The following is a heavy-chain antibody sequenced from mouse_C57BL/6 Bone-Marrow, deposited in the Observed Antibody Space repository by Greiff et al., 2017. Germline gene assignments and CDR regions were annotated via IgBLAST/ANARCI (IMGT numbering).Heavy chain of an antibody. CDR2: IDPANGNT. J-gene: IGHJ3*01. Sequence: EVQGVESVAELVRPGASVKLSCTASGFNIKNTYMHWVKQRPEQGLEWIGRIDPANGNTKYAPKFQGKATITADTSSNTAYLQLSSLTSEDTAIYYCVPIYYDPGFAYWGQGTLVTVSA. CDR3: VPIYYDPGFAY. CDR1: GFNIKNTY. D-gene: IGHD2-4*01. V-gene: IGHV14-3*01.